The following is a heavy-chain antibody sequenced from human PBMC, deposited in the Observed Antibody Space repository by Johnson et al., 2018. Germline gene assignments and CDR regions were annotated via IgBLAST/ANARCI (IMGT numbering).Heavy chain of an antibody. CDR3: GRHDWLDDAFDK. CDR1: GFTFSSYG. V-gene: IGHV3-30*03. J-gene: IGHJ3*02. CDR2: ILYDGNYE. Sequence: QVQLVESGGGVVQPGRSLRLSCAASGFTFSSYGMHWVRQAPGKGLEWVASILYDGNYEYYADSVKGRITISRDNSKNTLYLQVNSLRPEDTAVYYCGRHDWLDDAFDKWGQGTMVTVS. D-gene: IGHD6-19*01.